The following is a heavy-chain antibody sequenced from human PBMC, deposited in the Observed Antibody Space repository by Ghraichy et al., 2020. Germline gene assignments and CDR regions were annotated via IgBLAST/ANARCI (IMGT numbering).Heavy chain of an antibody. CDR1: GFTFSNYN. Sequence: GGSLRLSCAASGFTFSNYNMNWVRQAPGKGLEWVSCSSSSSSYIYYTDSVKGRFTISRDNAKNSLYLQMNSLRAEDTAVYYCARDRGSGWLGAEYFQHWGQGTLVTVSS. J-gene: IGHJ1*01. CDR3: ARDRGSGWLGAEYFQH. D-gene: IGHD6-19*01. V-gene: IGHV3-21*01. CDR2: SSSSSSYI.